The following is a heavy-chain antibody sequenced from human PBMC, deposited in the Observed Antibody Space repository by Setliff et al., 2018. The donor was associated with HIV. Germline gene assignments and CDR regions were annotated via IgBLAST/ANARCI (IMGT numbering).Heavy chain of an antibody. J-gene: IGHJ4*02. CDR2: TTSNGRTT. Sequence: ETLSLTCAVYGGSFSGYYWSWVRQAPGKGLEWVSATTSNGRTTDYAESVRGRFILSRDNSGNTLYLQMTSLRVEDTAVYYCARQAADYWGQGTLVTVSS. V-gene: IGHV3-66*04. CDR3: ARQAADY. CDR1: GGSFSGYY. D-gene: IGHD6-25*01.